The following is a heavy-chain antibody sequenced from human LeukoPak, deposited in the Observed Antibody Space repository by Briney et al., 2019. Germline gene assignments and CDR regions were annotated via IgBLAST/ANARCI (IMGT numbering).Heavy chain of an antibody. CDR3: ARVKGGSYYGTAEGFDY. V-gene: IGHV3-74*01. CDR2: INSDGSST. Sequence: GGSLRLSCVTSGFMFSTYWMHWVRQAPGKGLVWVSRINSDGSSTNYADSVKGRFTISRDNAKNTLYLQMNSLRGEDTAVYYCARVKGGSYYGTAEGFDYWGQGTLVTVSS. J-gene: IGHJ4*02. D-gene: IGHD1-26*01. CDR1: GFMFSTYW.